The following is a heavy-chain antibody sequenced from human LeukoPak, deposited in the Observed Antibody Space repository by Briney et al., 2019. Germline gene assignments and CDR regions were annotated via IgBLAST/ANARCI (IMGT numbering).Heavy chain of an antibody. CDR1: GYTFTSYD. Sequence: ASVTVSCKASGYTFTSYDINWVRQAPGQGLEWMGLINPSGGSTNYAQKFQGRVTMTRDTSTSTVYMELSSLRSDDTAVYYCARVLNGYNIRDYFDYWGQGTLVTVSS. V-gene: IGHV1-46*01. CDR3: ARVLNGYNIRDYFDY. J-gene: IGHJ4*02. D-gene: IGHD5-24*01. CDR2: INPSGGST.